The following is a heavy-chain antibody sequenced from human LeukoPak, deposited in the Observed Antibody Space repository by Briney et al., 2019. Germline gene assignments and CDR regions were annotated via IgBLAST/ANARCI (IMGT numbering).Heavy chain of an antibody. Sequence: GGSLRLSCAASGFSFISYGMHWVRQAPGKGLEWVGVISDDGRSKDYADSVKGRFTISRDNSKDALYLQMNSLRAEDTAVYYCAKRPSDYGDYVTYFDYWGQGALVTVSS. CDR2: ISDDGRSK. D-gene: IGHD4-17*01. CDR1: GFSFISYG. CDR3: AKRPSDYGDYVTYFDY. V-gene: IGHV3-30*18. J-gene: IGHJ4*02.